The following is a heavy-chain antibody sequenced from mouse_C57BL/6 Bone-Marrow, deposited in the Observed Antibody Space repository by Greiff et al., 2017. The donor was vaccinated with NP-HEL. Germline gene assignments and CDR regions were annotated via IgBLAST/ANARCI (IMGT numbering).Heavy chain of an antibody. Sequence: QVHVKQPGAELVKPGASVKLSCKASGYTFTSYWMHWVKQRPGQGLEWIGMIHPNSGSTNYNEKFKSKATLTVDKSSSTAYMQLSSLTSEDSAVYYCAREGNWGYYFDYWGQGTTLTVSS. V-gene: IGHV1-64*01. CDR1: GYTFTSYW. CDR3: AREGNWGYYFDY. D-gene: IGHD4-1*01. J-gene: IGHJ2*01. CDR2: IHPNSGST.